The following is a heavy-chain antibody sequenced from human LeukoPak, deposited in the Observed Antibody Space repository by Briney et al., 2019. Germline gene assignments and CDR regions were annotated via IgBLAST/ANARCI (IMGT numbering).Heavy chain of an antibody. CDR3: ARAVNRVFPF. Sequence: GGSLRLSCAASRFTFSCSIMNWVRQAPGKGLEWVSSICYSGQDLHFADPLKGRFTNSRDNAKNSLELQLNSLRADDTAVYFCARAVNRVFPFWGQRTLVTVSS. CDR1: RFTFSCSI. J-gene: IGHJ4*02. D-gene: IGHD1-14*01. V-gene: IGHV3-21*01. CDR2: ICYSGQDL.